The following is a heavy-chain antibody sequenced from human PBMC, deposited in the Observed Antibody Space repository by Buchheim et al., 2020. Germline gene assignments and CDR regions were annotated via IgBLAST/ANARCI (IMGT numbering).Heavy chain of an antibody. J-gene: IGHJ5*02. D-gene: IGHD2-15*01. CDR1: GGSFSGYY. V-gene: IGHV4-34*01. CDR2: INHSGST. Sequence: QVQLQQWGAGLLKPSETLSLTCAVYGGSFSGYYWSWIRQPPGKGLEWIGEINHSGSTNYNPSLKSRVTISVDTSKNQFSLKLSSVTAADTAVYYCAREVLYCSGGSCYWFDPWGQGTL. CDR3: AREVLYCSGGSCYWFDP.